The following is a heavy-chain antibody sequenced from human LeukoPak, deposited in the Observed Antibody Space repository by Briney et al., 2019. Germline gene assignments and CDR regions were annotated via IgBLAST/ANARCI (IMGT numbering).Heavy chain of an antibody. Sequence: SETLSLTCTVSGGSISSGGYYWSWIRQHPGKGLEWIGYIYYSGSTYYNPSLKSRVTISVDTSKNQFSLKLSSVTAADTAVYYCARVLDRVRYSSSSGHDAFDIWGQGTMVTVSS. CDR1: GGSISSGGYY. CDR2: IYYSGST. V-gene: IGHV4-31*03. J-gene: IGHJ3*02. CDR3: ARVLDRVRYSSSSGHDAFDI. D-gene: IGHD6-6*01.